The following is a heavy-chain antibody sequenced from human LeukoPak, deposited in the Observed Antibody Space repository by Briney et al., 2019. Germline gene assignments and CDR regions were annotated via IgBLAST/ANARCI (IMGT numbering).Heavy chain of an antibody. J-gene: IGHJ4*02. CDR2: IKQDGSEK. V-gene: IGHV3-7*01. CDR1: AFSLSDYW. CDR3: AREAPYDYVWGSYRYTGYFDY. Sequence: PGGSLRLSCAASAFSLSDYWMNWVRQAPGKGLEWVASIKQDGSEKYYVDSVKGRFTISRDNAKNSLYLQMNSLRAEDTAVYYCAREAPYDYVWGSYRYTGYFDYWGQGTLVTVSS. D-gene: IGHD3-16*02.